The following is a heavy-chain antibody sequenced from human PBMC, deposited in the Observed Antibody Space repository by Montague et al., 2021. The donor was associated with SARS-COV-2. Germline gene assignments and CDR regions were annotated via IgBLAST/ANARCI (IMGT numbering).Heavy chain of an antibody. J-gene: IGHJ4*02. V-gene: IGHV4-4*07. CDR1: GVSITSYY. Sequence: SETLSLTCSISGVSITSYYWSWVRQPAGTGLERIGHIYASGSTNYSPSLKSRVRLSIDNPKNQFSLKLESLTAADTAVYYCVSDGGNWYYFDYWGQGAMVTVSS. CDR3: VSDGGNWYYFDY. CDR2: IYASGST. D-gene: IGHD3-16*01.